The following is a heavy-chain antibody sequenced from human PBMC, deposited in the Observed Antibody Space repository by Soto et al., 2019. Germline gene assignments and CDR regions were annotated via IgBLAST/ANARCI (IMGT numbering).Heavy chain of an antibody. CDR3: ARHAYDFWSGHPNPRYYYGMDV. D-gene: IGHD3-3*01. J-gene: IGHJ6*02. Sequence: GESLKISCKGSGYSFTSYWIGWVRQMPGKGLEWMGIIYPGDSNTRYSPSLQGQITISVDKSISTAYLQWSSLKATDTAMYYCARHAYDFWSGHPNPRYYYGMDVWGQGTTVTVS. CDR1: GYSFTSYW. V-gene: IGHV5-51*01. CDR2: IYPGDSNT.